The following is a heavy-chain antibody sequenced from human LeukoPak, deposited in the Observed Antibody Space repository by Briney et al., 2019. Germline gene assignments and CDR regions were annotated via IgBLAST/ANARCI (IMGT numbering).Heavy chain of an antibody. CDR2: IWSDGTNQ. Sequence: PGGSLRLSCAASGFTFSHYGMHWVRQAPGKGLEWVSVIWSDGTNQFYADSVKGRFTISRDDSQKTVFLQMSSLRGEDTAIYYCARDAQRGFDYWGQGTLVTVSS. V-gene: IGHV3-33*01. J-gene: IGHJ4*02. CDR3: ARDAQRGFDY. CDR1: GFTFSHYG.